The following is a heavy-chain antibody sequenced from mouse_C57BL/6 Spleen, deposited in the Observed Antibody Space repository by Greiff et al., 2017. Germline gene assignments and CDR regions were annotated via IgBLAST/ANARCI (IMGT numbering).Heavy chain of an antibody. CDR1: GYTFTSYW. CDR3: ARWGDYDQGFDY. Sequence: VQLQQPGAELVKPGASVKMSCKASGYTFTSYWITWVKQRPGQGLEWIGDIYPGSGSTNYNEKFKSKATLTVDTSSSTAYMQLSSLTSEDSAVYYCARWGDYDQGFDYRGQGTTLTVSS. J-gene: IGHJ2*01. D-gene: IGHD2-4*01. V-gene: IGHV1-55*01. CDR2: IYPGSGST.